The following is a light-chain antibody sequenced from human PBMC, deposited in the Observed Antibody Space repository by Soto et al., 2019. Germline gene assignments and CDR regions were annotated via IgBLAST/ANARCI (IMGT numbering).Light chain of an antibody. J-gene: IGKJ1*01. V-gene: IGKV1-5*01. CDR3: QQHNTYPWT. CDR2: DAS. Sequence: DIQMTQSPSTLSGSVGDRVTITCRASQTISRSLAWYQHQPGKAPKLLIYDASTLESGVPSRFSGIGSGTEFSLSISSLQPDDFVTYYCQQHNTYPWTFGQGTKVDIK. CDR1: QTISRS.